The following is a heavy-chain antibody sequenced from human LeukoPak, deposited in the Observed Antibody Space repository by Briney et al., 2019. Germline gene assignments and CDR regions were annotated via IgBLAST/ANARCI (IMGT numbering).Heavy chain of an antibody. CDR1: GFTFRSYA. Sequence: GRSLRLSCAASGFTFRSYAMNWVRQAPGKGLEWVSSISGSGGSTYYADSVKGRFSISRDNSKNTLDLQMNSLRADDTAVYYCAKRNGYSLDDWGQGTLVTVSS. D-gene: IGHD5-18*01. J-gene: IGHJ4*02. CDR3: AKRNGYSLDD. V-gene: IGHV3-23*01. CDR2: ISGSGGST.